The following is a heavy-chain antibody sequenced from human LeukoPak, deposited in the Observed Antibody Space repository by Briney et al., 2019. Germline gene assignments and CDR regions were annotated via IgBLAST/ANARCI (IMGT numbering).Heavy chain of an antibody. CDR2: ISGSGGNT. Sequence: GGSLRLSCAASGFTFSSYAMSWVRQAPGKGLEWVSTISGSGGNTWYADSVKGRFTISRDSSKNTLYLQMNSLRAEDTAVYYCAKDSLGATFFDYWGQGTLVTVSS. V-gene: IGHV3-23*01. J-gene: IGHJ4*02. CDR1: GFTFSSYA. D-gene: IGHD1-26*01. CDR3: AKDSLGATFFDY.